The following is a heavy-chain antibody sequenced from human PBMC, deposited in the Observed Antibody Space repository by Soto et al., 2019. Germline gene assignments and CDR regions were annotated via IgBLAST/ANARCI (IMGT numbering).Heavy chain of an antibody. V-gene: IGHV4-30-2*01. D-gene: IGHD2-21*02. J-gene: IGHJ3*02. CDR1: GGSISSGGYS. Sequence: QLQLQESGSGLVKPSQTLSLTCAVSGGSISSGGYSWSWIRQPPGKGLEWIGYIYHSGSTYYNPCIKSRVTISVDREKHQFFLELSSVTAADTAVYYCARAERDYGGNSGSFDIWGQGTMVTVSS. CDR2: IYHSGST. CDR3: ARAERDYGGNSGSFDI.